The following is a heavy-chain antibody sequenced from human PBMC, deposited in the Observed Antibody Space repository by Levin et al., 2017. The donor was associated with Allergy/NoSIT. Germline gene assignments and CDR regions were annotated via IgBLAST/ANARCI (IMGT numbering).Heavy chain of an antibody. J-gene: IGHJ5*02. Sequence: ASETLSLTCTVSGGSISSSGYYWGWIRQPPGKGLEWIGSVYYSGTTYYNPSLKSRVTVSVDTSKNQFSLKLSSVTAADTAVYYCVRSNTRLLKGFDPWGQGTLVTVSS. CDR2: VYYSGTT. CDR1: GGSISSSGYY. V-gene: IGHV4-39*07. D-gene: IGHD1/OR15-1a*01. CDR3: VRSNTRLLKGFDP.